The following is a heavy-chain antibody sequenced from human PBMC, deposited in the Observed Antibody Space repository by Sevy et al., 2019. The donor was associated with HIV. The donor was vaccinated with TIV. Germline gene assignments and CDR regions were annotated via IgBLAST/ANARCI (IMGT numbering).Heavy chain of an antibody. CDR3: AREATDYSSSSGSESYYGMDV. D-gene: IGHD6-6*01. J-gene: IGHJ6*02. V-gene: IGHV1-2*02. CDR1: GYTFTGYY. CDR2: INPNSGGT. Sequence: ASVKVSCKASGYTFTGYYMHWVRHAPGQGLEWMGWINPNSGGTNYAQKFQGRVTMTRDTSISTAYMELSRLRSDDTAIYYCAREATDYSSSSGSESYYGMDVWGQGTTVTVSS.